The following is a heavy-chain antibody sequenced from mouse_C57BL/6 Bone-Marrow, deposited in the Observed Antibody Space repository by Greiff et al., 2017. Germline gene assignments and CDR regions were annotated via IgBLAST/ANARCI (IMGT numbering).Heavy chain of an antibody. J-gene: IGHJ2*01. V-gene: IGHV1-64*01. CDR1: GYTFTSYW. CDR3: TRYGRKGY. D-gene: IGHD1-1*01. Sequence: QVQLQQPGAELVKPGASVKLSCKASGYTFTSYWMHWVKQRPGQGLEWIGMIYPNSGSTNYNEKFKSKATLTVDKSSSTAYMQLRSLTSEDSAVYYCTRYGRKGYWGQGTTLTVSS. CDR2: IYPNSGST.